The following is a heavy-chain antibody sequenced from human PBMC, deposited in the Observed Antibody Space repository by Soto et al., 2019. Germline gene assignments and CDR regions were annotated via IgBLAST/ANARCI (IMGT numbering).Heavy chain of an antibody. J-gene: IGHJ4*02. CDR1: GFTFSDYY. CDR2: ISSSGSTI. V-gene: IGHV3-11*01. D-gene: IGHD6-6*01. CDR3: ASTKPYSSSSPFDY. Sequence: GGSLRLSCAASGFTFSDYYMSWIRQAPGKGLEWVSYISSSGSTIYYADSVKGRFTISRDNAKNPLYLQMNSLRAEDTAVYYCASTKPYSSSSPFDYWGQGTLVTVSS.